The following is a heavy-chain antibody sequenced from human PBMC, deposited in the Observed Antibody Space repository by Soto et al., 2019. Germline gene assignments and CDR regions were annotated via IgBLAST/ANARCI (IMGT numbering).Heavy chain of an antibody. D-gene: IGHD3-9*01. V-gene: IGHV4-31*03. J-gene: IGHJ5*02. CDR1: GGSISSGGYY. Sequence: QVQLQESGPGLVKPSQTLSLTCTVSGGSISSGGYYWSWIRQHPGKGLEWIGYIYYSGSTYYNPSLKSRVTISVETSKNQFSLKLSSVTAADTAVYYCARVPDYDILTGYQNWFDPWGQGTLVTVSS. CDR3: ARVPDYDILTGYQNWFDP. CDR2: IYYSGST.